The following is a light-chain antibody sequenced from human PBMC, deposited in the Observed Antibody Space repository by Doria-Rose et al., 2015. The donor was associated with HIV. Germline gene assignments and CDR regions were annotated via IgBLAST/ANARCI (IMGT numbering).Light chain of an antibody. Sequence: SVTITCRAGQIIDNYLNWYQQKPGKAPKLLIYAASSLQSGVPSRFSGSGSGRDFTLTINSLQREDFAIYYCQQSYNIPYTFGQGTKLEIK. CDR3: QQSYNIPYT. V-gene: IGKV1-39*01. J-gene: IGKJ2*01. CDR2: AAS. CDR1: QIIDNY.